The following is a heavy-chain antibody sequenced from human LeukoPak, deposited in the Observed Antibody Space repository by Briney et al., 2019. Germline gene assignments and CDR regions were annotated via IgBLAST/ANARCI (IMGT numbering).Heavy chain of an antibody. Sequence: SETLSLTCTVSGGSISSYYWSWIRQPPGKGLEWIGYTYYSGSTNYNPSLKSRVTISVDTSKNQFSLKLSSVTAADTAVYYCARFLRAEGWFDPWGQGTLVTVSS. V-gene: IGHV4-59*08. CDR3: ARFLRAEGWFDP. J-gene: IGHJ5*02. D-gene: IGHD2/OR15-2a*01. CDR1: GGSISSYY. CDR2: TYYSGST.